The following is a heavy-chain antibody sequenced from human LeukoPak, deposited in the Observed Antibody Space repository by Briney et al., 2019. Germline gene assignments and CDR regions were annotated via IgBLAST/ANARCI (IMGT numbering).Heavy chain of an antibody. CDR1: GYTFTGYY. D-gene: IGHD6-13*01. Sequence: ASVKVSCKASGYTFTGYYMHWVRQAPGQGLEWMGRINPNSGGANYAQKFQGRVTMTRDTSISTAYMELSRLTSDDTAVYYCARSIAAAGLYYYYYYYKDVWGKGTTVTVSS. CDR2: INPNSGGA. V-gene: IGHV1-2*06. J-gene: IGHJ6*03. CDR3: ARSIAAAGLYYYYYYYKDV.